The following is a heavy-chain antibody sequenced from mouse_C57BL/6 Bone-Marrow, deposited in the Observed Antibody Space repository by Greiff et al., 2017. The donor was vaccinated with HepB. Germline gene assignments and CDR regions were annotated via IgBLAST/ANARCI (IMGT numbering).Heavy chain of an antibody. CDR3: ARSYYSNYYYAMDY. V-gene: IGHV1-36*01. D-gene: IGHD2-5*01. J-gene: IGHJ4*01. CDR2: VYPYNGGT. Sequence: EVQLQQSGPVLVKPGPSVKISCKASGFTFTDYYMHWVKQSHGKSLEWIGLVYPYNGGTSYNQKFKGKATLTVDTASSTADMELNSLTSEDSAVYFCARSYYSNYYYAMDYWGQGTSVTVSS. CDR1: GFTFTDYY.